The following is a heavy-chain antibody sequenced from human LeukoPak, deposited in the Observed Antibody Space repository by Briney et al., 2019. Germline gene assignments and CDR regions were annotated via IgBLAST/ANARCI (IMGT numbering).Heavy chain of an antibody. J-gene: IGHJ4*02. CDR1: GYTFTSYG. V-gene: IGHV1-18*01. Sequence: ASVKVSCKASGYTFTSYGISWVRQAPGQGLEWMGWISAYNGNTNYAQKLQGRVTMTTDTSTSRAYMELRSLRSDDTAVYYCTRDYYDSSGYYSFDYWGQGTLVTVSS. D-gene: IGHD3-22*01. CDR2: ISAYNGNT. CDR3: TRDYYDSSGYYSFDY.